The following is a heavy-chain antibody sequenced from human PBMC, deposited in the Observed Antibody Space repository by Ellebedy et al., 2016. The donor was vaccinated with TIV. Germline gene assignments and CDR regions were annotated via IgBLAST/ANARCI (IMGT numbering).Heavy chain of an antibody. D-gene: IGHD3-22*01. CDR1: GGSFSGYY. Sequence: MPGGSLRLSCAVFGGSFSGYYWSWIRQPPGKGLEWIGEINHDGRTNDNPSLKSRVIMSVDTSKNQFSLKLSSVTAADTAVYYCARAQGPYDSSGYYRFTYFDFWGQGTLVTVSS. CDR2: INHDGRT. V-gene: IGHV4-34*01. CDR3: ARAQGPYDSSGYYRFTYFDF. J-gene: IGHJ4*02.